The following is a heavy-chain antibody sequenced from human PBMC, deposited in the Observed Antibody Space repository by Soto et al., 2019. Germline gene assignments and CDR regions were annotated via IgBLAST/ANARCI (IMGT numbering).Heavy chain of an antibody. CDR3: ARDIVGYCSSTSCYSNWFDP. V-gene: IGHV1-2*02. D-gene: IGHD2-2*02. CDR1: GYTFTGYY. Sequence: QVQLVQSGAEVKKPGASVKVSCKASGYTFTGYYMHWVRQAPGQGLEWMGWINPNSGGTNYAQKYQGRVTMTRDTSISTAYMELSRLRSDDTAVYYCARDIVGYCSSTSCYSNWFDPWGQGTLVTVSS. CDR2: INPNSGGT. J-gene: IGHJ5*02.